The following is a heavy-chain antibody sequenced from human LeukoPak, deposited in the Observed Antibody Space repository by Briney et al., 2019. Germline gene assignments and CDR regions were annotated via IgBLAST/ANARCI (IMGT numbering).Heavy chain of an antibody. J-gene: IGHJ4*02. CDR2: IIPIFGTA. CDR3: ARSGHDILTGYYITPGDY. D-gene: IGHD3-9*01. CDR1: GGTFSSYA. V-gene: IGHV1-69*13. Sequence: ASVKVSCKASGGTFSSYAISWVRQAPGQGLEWMGGIIPIFGTANYAQKFQGRVTITADESTSTAYMELSSLRSDDTAVYYCARSGHDILTGYYITPGDYWGQGTLVTVSS.